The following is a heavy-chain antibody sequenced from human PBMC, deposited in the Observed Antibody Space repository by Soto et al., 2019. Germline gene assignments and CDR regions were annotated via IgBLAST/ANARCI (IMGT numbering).Heavy chain of an antibody. CDR1: GFTFSSYS. CDR2: ISSSSSYI. V-gene: IGHV3-21*01. CDR3: ARDRYSSSWSGFYYYYYGMDV. D-gene: IGHD6-13*01. J-gene: IGHJ6*02. Sequence: PGGSLRLSCSASGFTFSSYSMNWVRQAPGKGLEWVSSISSSSSYIYYADSVKGRFTISRDNAKNSLYLQMNSLRAEDTAVYYCARDRYSSSWSGFYYYYYGMDVWGQGTTVTVSS.